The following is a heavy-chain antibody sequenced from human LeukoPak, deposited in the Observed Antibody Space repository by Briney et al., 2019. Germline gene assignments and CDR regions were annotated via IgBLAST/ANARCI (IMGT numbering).Heavy chain of an antibody. CDR3: AKRHYYGSGSFDN. CDR1: GFTFSSYG. CDR2: ISGSGGST. D-gene: IGHD3-10*01. V-gene: IGHV3-23*01. J-gene: IGHJ4*02. Sequence: GGSLRLSCAASGFTFSSYGMSWVRQAPGKGLEWVSAISGSGGSTYYADSVKGRFTISRDNSKNTMYLQMNSLRAEDTAVYFCAKRHYYGSGSFDNWGQGALVIVSS.